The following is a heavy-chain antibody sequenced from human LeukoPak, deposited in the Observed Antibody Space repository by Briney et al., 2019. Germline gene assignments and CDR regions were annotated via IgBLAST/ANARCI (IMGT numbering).Heavy chain of an antibody. CDR1: GESIKSFY. CDR3: ARDVVAAVGSFDY. Sequence: TSETLSLTCTVSGESIKSFYWSWIRQPAGKGLEWIGRIYTSGSTNYSPPLKSRVTMSVDTSKNQFSLKLSSVTAADTAVYYCARDVVAAVGSFDYWGQGTQVTVSS. J-gene: IGHJ4*02. V-gene: IGHV4-4*07. CDR2: IYTSGST. D-gene: IGHD2-2*01.